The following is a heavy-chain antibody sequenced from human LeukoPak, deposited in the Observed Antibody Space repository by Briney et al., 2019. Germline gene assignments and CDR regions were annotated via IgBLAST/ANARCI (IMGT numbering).Heavy chain of an antibody. CDR1: GYTFTSYY. CDR2: INPSGGST. Sequence: GASVKVSCKASGYTFTSYYMHWVRQAPGQGLEWMGIINPSGGSTSYAQKFQGRVTMTRDTSTSTVYMELSSLRSEDTAVYYCARDLYGDYEVQAPGHWGQGTPVTVSS. CDR3: ARDLYGDYEVQAPGH. V-gene: IGHV1-46*01. J-gene: IGHJ4*02. D-gene: IGHD4-17*01.